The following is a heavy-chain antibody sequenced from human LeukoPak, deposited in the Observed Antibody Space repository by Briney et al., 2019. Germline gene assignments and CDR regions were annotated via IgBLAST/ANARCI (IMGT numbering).Heavy chain of an antibody. CDR1: GGSFSGYY. Sequence: SETLSLTCAVYGGSFSGYYWSWIRQPPGKGLEWIGEINHSGSTNYNPSLKSRVTISVDTSKNQFSLKLSSVTAADTAVYYCARTGAVAGNWFDPWGQGTLVTVSS. D-gene: IGHD6-19*01. CDR2: INHSGST. CDR3: ARTGAVAGNWFDP. J-gene: IGHJ5*02. V-gene: IGHV4-34*01.